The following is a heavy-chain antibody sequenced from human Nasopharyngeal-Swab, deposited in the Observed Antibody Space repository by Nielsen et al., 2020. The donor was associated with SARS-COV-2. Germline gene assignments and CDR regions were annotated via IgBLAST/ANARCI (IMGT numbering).Heavy chain of an antibody. J-gene: IGHJ4*02. D-gene: IGHD6-19*01. CDR2: INAGNGNT. CDR3: ARVGGSSGWLS. Sequence: WVRQAPGQRLEWTGWINAGNGNTKYSQKFQGRVTITRDTSASTAYMELSSLRSEDTAVYYCARVGGSSGWLSWGQGTLVTVSS. V-gene: IGHV1-3*01.